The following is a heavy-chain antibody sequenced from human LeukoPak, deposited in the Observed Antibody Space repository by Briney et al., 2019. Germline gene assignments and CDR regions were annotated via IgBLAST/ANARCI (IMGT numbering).Heavy chain of an antibody. D-gene: IGHD3-22*01. J-gene: IGHJ6*03. Sequence: SETLSLTCTVSGYSISSGYYWSWIRQPAGKGLEWIGRIYTSGSTNYNPSLKSRVTISVDTSKNQFSLKLSSVTAADTAVYYCARVQRVAYYYDSSGYRPDYYYYMDVWGKGTTVTVSS. V-gene: IGHV4-61*02. CDR1: GYSISSGYY. CDR3: ARVQRVAYYYDSSGYRPDYYYYMDV. CDR2: IYTSGST.